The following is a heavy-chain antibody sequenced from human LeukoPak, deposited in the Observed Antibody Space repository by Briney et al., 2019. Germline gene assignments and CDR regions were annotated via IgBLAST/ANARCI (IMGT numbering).Heavy chain of an antibody. V-gene: IGHV3-30*02. CDR2: IRYDGSNK. CDR1: GFTFSSYE. J-gene: IGHJ6*03. CDR3: ANLDSGDSCYDCYYYYMDV. Sequence: GSLRLSCAASGFTFSSYEMNWVRQAPGKGLEWVAFIRYDGSNKYYADSVKGRFTISRDNSKNTLYLQMNSLRAEDTAVYYCANLDSGDSCYDCYYYYMDVWGKGTTVTISS. D-gene: IGHD2-15*01.